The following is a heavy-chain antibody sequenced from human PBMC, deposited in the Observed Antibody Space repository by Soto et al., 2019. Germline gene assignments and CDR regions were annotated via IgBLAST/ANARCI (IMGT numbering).Heavy chain of an antibody. J-gene: IGHJ6*02. CDR1: GGSISSSNW. CDR2: VSHNGNT. Sequence: QVQLQESGPGLVKPSGTLSLTCVVSGGSISSSNWWTCVRQSPGKGLEWIGEVSHNGNTNYNPSLRGRVTTSVDRSKNEFSLKMTSVTAADTALYYCARVGGSMGDKYYYAMDVWGQGTTVTVSS. D-gene: IGHD3-16*01. CDR3: ARVGGSMGDKYYYAMDV. V-gene: IGHV4-4*02.